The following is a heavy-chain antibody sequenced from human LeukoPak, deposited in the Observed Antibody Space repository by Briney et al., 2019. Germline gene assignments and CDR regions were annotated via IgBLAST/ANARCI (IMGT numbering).Heavy chain of an antibody. V-gene: IGHV3-23*01. J-gene: IGHJ4*02. CDR1: GFTFNIYA. Sequence: GGSLRLSCTTSGFTFNIYAMSWFRQAPGRGLEWVSAINANGRATYYADSVKGRFTLSRDNSKSTLYLHVNSLNVEDTAVYYCAKRVAASEPGFDSWGRGTLVSVSS. CDR2: INANGRAT. CDR3: AKRVAASEPGFDS. D-gene: IGHD2-15*01.